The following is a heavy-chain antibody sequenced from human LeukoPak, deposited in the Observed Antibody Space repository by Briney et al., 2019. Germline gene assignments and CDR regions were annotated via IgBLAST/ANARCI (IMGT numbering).Heavy chain of an antibody. CDR3: AREKYSRSWYGNWFDY. CDR2: INNSGST. V-gene: IGHV4-34*01. D-gene: IGHD6-13*01. Sequence: SETLTLTCAVYGGSFSGYYWSWIRQPPGKGLEWIGEINNSGSTNYNPSLNGRVTISVDTSKNQSYLKLSSVTAADTAVYYCAREKYSRSWYGNWFDYWGQGTLVTVSS. J-gene: IGHJ4*02. CDR1: GGSFSGYY.